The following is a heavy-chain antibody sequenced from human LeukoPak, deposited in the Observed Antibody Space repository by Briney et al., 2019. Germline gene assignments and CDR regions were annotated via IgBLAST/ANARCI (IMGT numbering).Heavy chain of an antibody. V-gene: IGHV4-34*01. J-gene: IGHJ4*02. CDR1: GGSFSGYY. CDR3: ARRYYDFWSGYRYYFDY. Sequence: SETLSLTCAVYGGSFSGYYWSWIRQPPGKGLEWIGEINHSGSTNYNPSLKSRATISVDTSKNQFSLKLSSVTAADTAVYYCARRYYDFWSGYRYYFDYWGQGTLVTVSS. CDR2: INHSGST. D-gene: IGHD3-3*01.